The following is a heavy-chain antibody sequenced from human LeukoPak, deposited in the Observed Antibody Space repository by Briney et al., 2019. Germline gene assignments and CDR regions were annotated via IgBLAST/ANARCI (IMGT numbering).Heavy chain of an antibody. CDR1: GGSISSGGYY. V-gene: IGHV4-31*03. CDR2: IYYSGST. CDR3: ARGEDYYYGMDV. J-gene: IGHJ6*02. Sequence: SETPSLTCTVSGGSISSGGYYWSWNRQHPGKGLEWIGYIYYSGSTYYNPSLKSRVTISVDTSKNQFSLKLSSVTAADTAVYYCARGEDYYYGMDVWGQGTPVTVSS. D-gene: IGHD1-26*01.